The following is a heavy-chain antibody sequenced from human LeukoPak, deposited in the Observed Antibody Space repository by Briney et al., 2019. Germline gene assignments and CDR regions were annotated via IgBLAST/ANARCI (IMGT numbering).Heavy chain of an antibody. CDR1: GYSISSGNY. D-gene: IGHD6-19*01. Sequence: SQTLSLTCTVSGYSISSGNYWDWIRQPPGKGLEWIGSIYHSGNTYYNPSLKSRVTISLDTSKNQFSLKLRSVTAADTAVYYCARGQARLAWFDPWGQGTLVTVSS. J-gene: IGHJ5*02. CDR2: IYHSGNT. V-gene: IGHV4-38-2*02. CDR3: ARGQARLAWFDP.